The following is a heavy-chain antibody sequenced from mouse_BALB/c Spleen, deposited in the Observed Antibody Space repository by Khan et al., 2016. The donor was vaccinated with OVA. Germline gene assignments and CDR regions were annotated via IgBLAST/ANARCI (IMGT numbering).Heavy chain of an antibody. CDR1: GYTFTDYY. V-gene: IGHV1-77*01. J-gene: IGHJ3*01. CDR2: IYPGSDNI. Sequence: QVQLQQSGAELARPGASVKLSCKASGYTFTDYYRNWMRQRTGQGLEWIGEIYPGSDNIFYNEKLKGKATLTADKYSSTAYMQASSLTSEVSAVYFCAREWAAWFPDWGQGTLVTVSA. CDR3: AREWAAWFPD.